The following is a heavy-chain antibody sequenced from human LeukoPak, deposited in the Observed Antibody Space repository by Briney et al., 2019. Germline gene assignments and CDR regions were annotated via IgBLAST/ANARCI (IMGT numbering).Heavy chain of an antibody. CDR3: AKAYYYGSGSYYVAFDC. J-gene: IGHJ4*02. Sequence: PGGSLRLSCAASGFTFSSYAMTWVRQAPGEGLEWVSSLSGRGDNTFYADSVKGRFTISRDNSENTLHLQMNSLRAEDTAVYYCAKAYYYGSGSYYVAFDCWGQGTLVTVSS. D-gene: IGHD3-10*01. CDR1: GFTFSSYA. V-gene: IGHV3-23*01. CDR2: LSGRGDNT.